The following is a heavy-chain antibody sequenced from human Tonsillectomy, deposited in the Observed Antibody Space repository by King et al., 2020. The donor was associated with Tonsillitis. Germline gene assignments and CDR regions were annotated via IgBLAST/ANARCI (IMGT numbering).Heavy chain of an antibody. CDR2: ISGDGGRT. V-gene: IGHV3-64*01. D-gene: IGHD1-26*01. CDR3: ARDLGGATLDYFDY. CDR1: GFTFSTYA. Sequence: VQLVESGGGLVQPGGSLRLSCAASGFTFSTYAMHWVRQAPGKGLDYVSAISGDGGRTYYANSVKGRFTISRDNSKNTLYLQMGSLRAEDMGVYYCARDLGGATLDYFDYWGQGTLVTVSS. J-gene: IGHJ4*02.